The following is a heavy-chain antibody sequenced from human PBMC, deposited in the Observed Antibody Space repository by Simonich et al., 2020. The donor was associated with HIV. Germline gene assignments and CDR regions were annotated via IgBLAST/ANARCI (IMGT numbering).Heavy chain of an antibody. CDR3: ARHVAGADIDY. CDR2: IKHSGIS. J-gene: IGHJ4*02. D-gene: IGHD2-15*01. V-gene: IGHV4-34*01. Sequence: QVQLQQRGAGLLKHAETLSLTCAVDGGSFRGYYWSWIRQPPGKGLERIGEIKHSGISNISPSLTFRIAMAIDTSNNQSSLKLSSVTAADSAVYYCARHVAGADIDYWGQGTLVTVSS. CDR1: GGSFRGYY.